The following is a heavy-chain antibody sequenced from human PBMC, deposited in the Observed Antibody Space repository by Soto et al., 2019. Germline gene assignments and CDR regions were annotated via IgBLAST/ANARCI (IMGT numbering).Heavy chain of an antibody. D-gene: IGHD6-13*01. CDR3: ATWGGSSWYEHNWFDP. Sequence: QVQLVQSGAEVKKPGASVKVSCKASGYTFTSYGISWVRQAPGQGLEWMGWISTYNGDTNYAQKLQGRVTMTTDTSTSTAYMELRSLRADDTAVYYCATWGGSSWYEHNWFDPWGQGTLVTVSS. CDR2: ISTYNGDT. CDR1: GYTFTSYG. V-gene: IGHV1-18*01. J-gene: IGHJ5*02.